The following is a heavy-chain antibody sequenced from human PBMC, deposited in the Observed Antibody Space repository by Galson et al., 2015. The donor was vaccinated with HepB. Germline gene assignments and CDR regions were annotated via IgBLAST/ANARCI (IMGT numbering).Heavy chain of an antibody. D-gene: IGHD1-26*01. V-gene: IGHV3-64*01. CDR2: ISSNGGST. J-gene: IGHJ4*02. CDR1: GFTFSSYA. Sequence: SLRLSCAASGFTFSSYAMHWVRQAPGKGLEYVSAISSNGGSTYYANSVKGRFTISRDNSKNTLYLQMGSLRAEDMAVYYCARDLGSYTFDYWGQVTLVTVSS. CDR3: ARDLGSYTFDY.